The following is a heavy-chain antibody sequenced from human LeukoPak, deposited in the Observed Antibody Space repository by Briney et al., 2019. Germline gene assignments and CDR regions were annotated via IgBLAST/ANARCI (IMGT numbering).Heavy chain of an antibody. D-gene: IGHD3-3*01. J-gene: IGHJ4*02. CDR2: IYYSGST. CDR3: ASNDFWSGFDY. V-gene: IGHV4-30-4*01. Sequence: PSETLSLTCTVSGGSISSGDYYWSWIRQPPGKGLEWIGYIYYSGSTYYNPSLKSRVTISVDTSKNQFSLKLSSVTAADTVVYYCASNDFWSGFDYWGQGTLVTVSS. CDR1: GGSISSGDYY.